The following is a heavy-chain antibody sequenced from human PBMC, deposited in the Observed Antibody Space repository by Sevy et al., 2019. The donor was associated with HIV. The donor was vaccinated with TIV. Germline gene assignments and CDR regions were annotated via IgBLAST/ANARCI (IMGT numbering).Heavy chain of an antibody. CDR3: ARRFYDSTGYPQYFFDH. D-gene: IGHD3-22*01. J-gene: IGHJ4*02. Sequence: GESLKISCRASGYRCTSHWIAWVRQVPGKGLEWMGIIYPDDSDVRYSPSLQGQVAISVDKSISTAYLQWRSLEASDTAMYFCARRFYDSTGYPQYFFDHWGQGTLVTVSS. CDR1: GYRCTSHW. CDR2: IYPDDSDV. V-gene: IGHV5-51*01.